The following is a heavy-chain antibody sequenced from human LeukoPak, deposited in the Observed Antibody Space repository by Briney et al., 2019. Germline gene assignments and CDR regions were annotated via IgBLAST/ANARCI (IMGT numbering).Heavy chain of an antibody. D-gene: IGHD1-26*01. CDR1: GYTFTGYY. V-gene: IGHV1-2*02. Sequence: VASVKVSCKASGYTFTGYYMHWVRQAPGQGLEWMGWINPNSGGTNYAQKFQGRVTMTRDTSISTAYMELSRLRSDDTAVYYCARDGRQWEPFPGYFDLWGRGTLVTVSS. CDR3: ARDGRQWEPFPGYFDL. J-gene: IGHJ2*01. CDR2: INPNSGGT.